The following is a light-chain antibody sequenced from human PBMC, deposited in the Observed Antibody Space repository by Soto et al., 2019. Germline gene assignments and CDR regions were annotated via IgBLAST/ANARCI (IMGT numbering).Light chain of an antibody. Sequence: QSVLTQPASVSGSPGQSITISCTGTSSDVGGYNFVSWYQHHPDKAPKLLIYNVSNRPSGVSNRFSGSKSGHTASLTISGLQADDEADYYCSSYTSSTTYVFGAGTKLTVL. J-gene: IGLJ1*01. CDR3: SSYTSSTTYV. CDR2: NVS. CDR1: SSDVGGYNF. V-gene: IGLV2-14*01.